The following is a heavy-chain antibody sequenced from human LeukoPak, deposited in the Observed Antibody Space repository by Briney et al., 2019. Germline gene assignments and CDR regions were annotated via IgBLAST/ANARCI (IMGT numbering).Heavy chain of an antibody. CDR2: ISAYNGNT. V-gene: IGHV1-18*01. CDR3: ASTTDYYDSSGYVGAFDI. CDR1: GYTFTSYG. D-gene: IGHD3-22*01. J-gene: IGHJ3*02. Sequence: GASVKVSCKASGYTFTSYGISWVRQAPGQGLEWMGWISAYNGNTIYAQKLQGRVTMTTDTSTSTAYMELRSLRSDDTAVYYCASTTDYYDSSGYVGAFDIWGQGTMVTVSS.